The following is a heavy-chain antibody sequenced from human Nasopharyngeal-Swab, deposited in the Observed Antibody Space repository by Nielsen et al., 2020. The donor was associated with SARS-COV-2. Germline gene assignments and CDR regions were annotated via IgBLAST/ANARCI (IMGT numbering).Heavy chain of an antibody. CDR2: IYYSGST. J-gene: IGHJ4*02. Sequence: SETLSLTCTVSGGSISSSSYYWGWIRQPPGKGLEWIGSIYYSGSTYYNPSLKSRVTISVDTSKNQFSLKLSSVTAADTAAYYCARHTSFWLRGSYYFDYWGQGTLVTVSS. CDR1: GGSISSSSYY. CDR3: ARHTSFWLRGSYYFDY. V-gene: IGHV4-39*01. D-gene: IGHD1-26*01.